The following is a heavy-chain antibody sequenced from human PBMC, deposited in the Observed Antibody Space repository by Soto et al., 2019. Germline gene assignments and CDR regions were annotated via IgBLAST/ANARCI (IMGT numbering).Heavy chain of an antibody. Sequence: PGGSLRLSCGGSGFSFGDYAVSWVRQAPGKGLEWVGFIKSRDFGGTADYAASLEGRITISRDDSRSLAYLLMNSLKTEDTAVYYCTIKGVPTIWGFNYWGQGTQVTVSS. V-gene: IGHV3-49*04. CDR1: GFSFGDYA. CDR3: TIKGVPTIWGFNY. CDR2: IKSRDFGGTA. D-gene: IGHD5-12*01. J-gene: IGHJ4*02.